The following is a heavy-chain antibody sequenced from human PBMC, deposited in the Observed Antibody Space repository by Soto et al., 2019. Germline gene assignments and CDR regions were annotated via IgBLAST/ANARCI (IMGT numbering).Heavy chain of an antibody. D-gene: IGHD1-26*01. Sequence: QVQLVQSGAEMKKPGASVKVSCKASGYTFTNYGISWVRQAPGQGLEWMGWFSAYNGDTNYAQKLQGRVTMTTDTSTSTAYMELRSLRSDDTAMYYCARDREGATTRCAFDIWGQGTMVTVSS. J-gene: IGHJ3*02. CDR1: GYTFTNYG. CDR2: FSAYNGDT. V-gene: IGHV1-18*01. CDR3: ARDREGATTRCAFDI.